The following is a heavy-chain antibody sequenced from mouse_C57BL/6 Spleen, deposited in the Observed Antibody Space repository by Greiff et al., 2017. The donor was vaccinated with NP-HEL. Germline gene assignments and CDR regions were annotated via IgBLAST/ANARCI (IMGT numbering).Heavy chain of an antibody. CDR1: GYTFTSYW. J-gene: IGHJ3*01. CDR3: ASGGNSALAY. D-gene: IGHD2-1*01. V-gene: IGHV1-64*01. CDR2: IHPNSGST. Sequence: VQLQQPGAELVKPGASVKLSCKASGYTFTSYWMHWVKQRPGQGLEWIGMIHPNSGSTNYNEKFKSKATLTVDKSSSTAYMQLSSLTSEDSAVYYSASGGNSALAYWGQGTLVTVSA.